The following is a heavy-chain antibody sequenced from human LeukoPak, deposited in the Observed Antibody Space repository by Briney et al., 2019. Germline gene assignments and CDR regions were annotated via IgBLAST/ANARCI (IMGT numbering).Heavy chain of an antibody. J-gene: IGHJ4*02. CDR2: ISGSGGST. Sequence: PGGSLRLSCAASGFTFSSYAMSWVRQAPGKGLEWVSAISGSGGSTYYADSVKGRFTISRDNSKNTLYLQMNSLRAEDTAVYYCARDREDIVVVPAAISWGQGTLVTVSS. CDR3: ARDREDIVVVPAAIS. V-gene: IGHV3-23*01. CDR1: GFTFSSYA. D-gene: IGHD2-2*02.